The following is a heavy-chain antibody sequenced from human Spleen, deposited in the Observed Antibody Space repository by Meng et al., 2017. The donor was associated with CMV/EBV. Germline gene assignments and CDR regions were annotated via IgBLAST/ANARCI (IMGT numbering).Heavy chain of an antibody. Sequence: GGSLRLSCVASGFTISNYWMSWVRQAPGKGLEWVANIKQDEGERSYVDSVKGRFIISRDNAKNSLSLQMNSLRGDDTAVYYCATAVRHDRSGYRPLDSWGQGTLVTVSS. CDR1: GFTISNYW. V-gene: IGHV3-7*01. CDR3: ATAVRHDRSGYRPLDS. D-gene: IGHD3-22*01. J-gene: IGHJ4*02. CDR2: IKQDEGER.